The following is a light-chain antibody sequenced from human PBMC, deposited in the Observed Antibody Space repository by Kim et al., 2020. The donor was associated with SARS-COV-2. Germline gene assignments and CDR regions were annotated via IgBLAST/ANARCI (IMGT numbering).Light chain of an antibody. V-gene: IGKV3-15*01. CDR2: GAS. J-gene: IGKJ1*01. CDR1: RTVSSN. Sequence: SPGESATLSCRASRTVSSNLAWYQQKPGQAPRLLIYGASTRATDIPGRISGSGSGTEFTLTISSLQSEDFAVYYCQQYTNWPPTFGQGTKVDIK. CDR3: QQYTNWPPT.